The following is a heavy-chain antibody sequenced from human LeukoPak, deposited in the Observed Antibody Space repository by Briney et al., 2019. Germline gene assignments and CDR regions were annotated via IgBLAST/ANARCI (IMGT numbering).Heavy chain of an antibody. V-gene: IGHV3-15*01. Sequence: GGSLRLSCAASGFTFSNGWVSRVPQGPGKGVEGGGRIKRKTDGGTTDYAAPVKGRFTISRDDSKNTLYLQMNSLKTEDTAVYYCTTEPYYDFWSGYLASFDYWGQGTLVTVSS. CDR3: TTEPYYDFWSGYLASFDY. CDR1: GFTFSNGW. J-gene: IGHJ4*02. CDR2: IKRKTDGGTT. D-gene: IGHD3-3*01.